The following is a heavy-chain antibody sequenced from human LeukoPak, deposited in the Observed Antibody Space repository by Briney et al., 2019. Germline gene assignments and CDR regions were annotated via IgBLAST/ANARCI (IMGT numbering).Heavy chain of an antibody. J-gene: IGHJ5*02. CDR3: ARRGYTYGWGWFDP. CDR1: GGSFSDYY. CDR2: INHSGST. Sequence: SETLSLTCGVYGGSFSDYYWSWIRQPPGKGLEWIGEINHSGSTNYNPSLKSRVTISVDTSKNQFSLKVNSVTAADTAVYYCARRGYTYGWGWFDPWGQGTLVTVS. D-gene: IGHD5-18*01. V-gene: IGHV4-34*01.